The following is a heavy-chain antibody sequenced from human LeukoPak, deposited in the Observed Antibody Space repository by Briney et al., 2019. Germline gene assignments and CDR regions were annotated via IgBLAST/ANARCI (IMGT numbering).Heavy chain of an antibody. Sequence: HLETLSLTCAVSAYSISSGYYWGWLRQPPGKGLDWTGSIYHSGSTYYNPSLKRRVTISVDTSKNQFSLKLSSVTAADTAVYYCARLGYCSSTSCENWGQGTLVTVSS. J-gene: IGHJ4*02. CDR2: IYHSGST. CDR3: ARLGYCSSTSCEN. CDR1: AYSISSGYY. V-gene: IGHV4-38-2*01. D-gene: IGHD2-2*03.